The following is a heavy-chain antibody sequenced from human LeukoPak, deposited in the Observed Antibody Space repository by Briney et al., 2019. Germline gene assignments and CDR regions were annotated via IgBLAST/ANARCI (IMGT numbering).Heavy chain of an antibody. J-gene: IGHJ1*01. V-gene: IGHV3-20*04. CDR3: ARDGSTTVTTDY. D-gene: IGHD4-11*01. CDR2: LNWNGGSA. CDR1: GFNFDDYG. Sequence: PGGSLRLSCAASGFNFDDYGMSWVRQAPGKGLEWVSGLNWNGGSAVYADSVKGRFAISRDNAKNSLYLQMSSLRAEDTALYYCARDGSTTVTTDYWGQGTLVTVSS.